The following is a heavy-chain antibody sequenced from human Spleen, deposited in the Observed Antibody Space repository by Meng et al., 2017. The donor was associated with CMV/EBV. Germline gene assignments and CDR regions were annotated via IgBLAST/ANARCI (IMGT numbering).Heavy chain of an antibody. V-gene: IGHV4-34*01. CDR3: ARRGPIAARRALDI. D-gene: IGHD6-6*01. CDR2: INHSGST. Sequence: VYGGSFSGYYWSWIRQPPGKGLEWIGEINHSGSTNYNPSLKSRVTISVDTSKNQFSLKLSSVTAADTAVYYCARRGPIAARRALDIWGQGTMVTVSS. CDR1: GGSFSGYY. J-gene: IGHJ3*02.